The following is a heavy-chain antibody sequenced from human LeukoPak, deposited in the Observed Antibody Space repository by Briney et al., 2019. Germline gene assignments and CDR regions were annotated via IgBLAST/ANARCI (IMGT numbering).Heavy chain of an antibody. J-gene: IGHJ4*02. Sequence: GGSLRLSCAASGFTVSNSYVSWVRQAPGKGLEWVSGIYSGGTTYYRDSVKGRFTISRDNSKNTLYLQVNSLRAEDTAVYYCARDFSGALWFGEPRGQGTLVTVSS. CDR2: IYSGGTT. V-gene: IGHV3-53*01. CDR1: GFTVSNSY. D-gene: IGHD3-10*01. CDR3: ARDFSGALWFGEP.